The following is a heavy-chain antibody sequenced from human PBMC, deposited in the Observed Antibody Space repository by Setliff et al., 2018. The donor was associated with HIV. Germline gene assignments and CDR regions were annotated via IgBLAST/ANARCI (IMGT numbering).Heavy chain of an antibody. CDR1: GFTFSSHE. CDR2: IYSDGNT. Sequence: GGSLRLSCAASGFTFSSHEMTWVRQAPGEGLEWVSTIYSDGNTYHADSVKGRFTLSRDNSENALFLQMNSLRPEDTAVYYCARLRPYNSALDYWGQGTLVTVSS. V-gene: IGHV3-66*02. D-gene: IGHD3-10*01. CDR3: ARLRPYNSALDY. J-gene: IGHJ4*02.